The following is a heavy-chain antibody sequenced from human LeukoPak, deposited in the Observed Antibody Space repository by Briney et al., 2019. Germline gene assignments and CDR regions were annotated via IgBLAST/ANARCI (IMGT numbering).Heavy chain of an antibody. Sequence: SSETLSLTCTVSGGSISSSSYYWGWIRQPPGKGLEWIGYIYYSGSTNYNPSLKSRVTISVDTSKNQFSLKLSSVTAADTAVYYCAMGNWLPYYFDYWGQGTLVTVSS. CDR1: GGSISSSSYY. CDR2: IYYSGST. V-gene: IGHV4-61*05. D-gene: IGHD3-9*01. CDR3: AMGNWLPYYFDY. J-gene: IGHJ4*02.